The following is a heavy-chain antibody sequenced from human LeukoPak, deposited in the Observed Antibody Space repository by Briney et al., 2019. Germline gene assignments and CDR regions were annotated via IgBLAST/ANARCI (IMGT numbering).Heavy chain of an antibody. CDR3: ARLGRGYSYSG. Sequence: SETLSLTCTVSGGSISSYYWSWIRQPPGKGLEWIGYVYYSGSTNYNPSLKSRVTISVDTSKNQFSLKLSPVTAADTAVYYCARLGRGYSYSGWGQGTLVTVSS. CDR1: GGSISSYY. CDR2: VYYSGST. D-gene: IGHD5-18*01. V-gene: IGHV4-59*01. J-gene: IGHJ4*02.